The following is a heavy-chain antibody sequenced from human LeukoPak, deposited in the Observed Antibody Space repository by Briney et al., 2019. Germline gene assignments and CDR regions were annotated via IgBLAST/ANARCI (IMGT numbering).Heavy chain of an antibody. J-gene: IGHJ3*01. V-gene: IGHV4-38-2*01. D-gene: IGHD6-6*01. CDR2: IYHSGST. CDR1: GYSISSGYY. Sequence: SETLSLTCAVYGYSISSGYYWGWIRQPPGKGLEWIGSIYHSGSTYYNPSLKSRVTISVDTSKNQFSLNLYSVTAADTAVYYCAKVYSSSSRDSFDVWGPGTMVTVSS. CDR3: AKVYSSSSRDSFDV.